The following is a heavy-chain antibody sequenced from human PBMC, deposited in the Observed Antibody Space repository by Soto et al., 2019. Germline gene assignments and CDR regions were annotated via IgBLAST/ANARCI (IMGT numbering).Heavy chain of an antibody. V-gene: IGHV3-49*05. CDR3: TRGPGYDSSGYYSSFDY. CDR1: GFTFGDYA. CDR2: IRSKAYGGTT. J-gene: IGHJ4*02. D-gene: IGHD3-22*01. Sequence: KPGGSLRLSCTASGFTFGDYAMSWFRQAPGKGLEWVGFIRSKAYGGTTEYAASVKGRFTISRDDSKSIAYLQMNSLKTEDTAVYYCTRGPGYDSSGYYSSFDYWGQGTLVTVSS.